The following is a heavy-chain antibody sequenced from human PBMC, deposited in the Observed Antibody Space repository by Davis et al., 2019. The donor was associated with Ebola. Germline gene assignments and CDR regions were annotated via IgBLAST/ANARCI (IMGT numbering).Heavy chain of an antibody. CDR2: INPNSGGT. CDR1: GGTFSSYT. Sequence: VKVSCKASGGTFSSYTISWVRQAPGQGLEWMGWINPNSGGTNYAQKFQGWVTMTRDTSISTAYMELSRLRSDDTAVYYCAREGNGIIFDYWGQGTLVTVSS. V-gene: IGHV1-2*04. CDR3: AREGNGIIFDY. D-gene: IGHD2-21*01. J-gene: IGHJ4*02.